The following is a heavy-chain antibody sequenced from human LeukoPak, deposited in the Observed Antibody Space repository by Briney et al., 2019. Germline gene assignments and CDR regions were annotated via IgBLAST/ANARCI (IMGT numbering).Heavy chain of an antibody. Sequence: SETLSLTCTVSGGSISSSSYYWGWIRQPPGKGLEWIGSIYYSGSTYYNPSLKSRVTISVETSKNQFSLKLSSVTAADTAVYYCAGGYCSGGSCYTYYFDYWGQGTLVTVSS. CDR3: AGGYCSGGSCYTYYFDY. CDR2: IYYSGST. V-gene: IGHV4-39*01. CDR1: GGSISSSSYY. D-gene: IGHD2-15*01. J-gene: IGHJ4*02.